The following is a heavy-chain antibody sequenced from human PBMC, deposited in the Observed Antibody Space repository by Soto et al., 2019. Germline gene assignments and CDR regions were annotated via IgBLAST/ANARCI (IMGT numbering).Heavy chain of an antibody. Sequence: DKFGYTPCASLFASYYLHRVCQAPGQGLEWMGWINPSSGDTEYAQNFEAWTTMPRDKSTDPAYLDLNRLRSADTAVYYCARESHFFDSGGYHEKHFDLWGQGTLVTV. CDR2: INPSSGDT. CDR3: ARESHFFDSGGYHEKHFDL. CDR1: ASLFASYY. D-gene: IGHD3-22*01. J-gene: IGHJ4*02. V-gene: IGHV1-2*04.